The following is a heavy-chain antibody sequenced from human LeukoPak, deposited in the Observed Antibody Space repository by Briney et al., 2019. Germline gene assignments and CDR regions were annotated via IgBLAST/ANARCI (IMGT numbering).Heavy chain of an antibody. J-gene: IGHJ5*01. CDR1: GFAFNFYA. CDR3: AKPISGGLAVTADWFAP. Sequence: GGSLRLSCAASGFAFNFYAMTWLRQAPGKGLEWVSTINANSGTTSYAASVRCRFTISRDNSNNTLYLQLNTLRADDTAVYYCAKPISGGLAVTADWFAPWGQGTLVVVSS. CDR2: INANSGTT. V-gene: IGHV3-23*01. D-gene: IGHD6-19*01.